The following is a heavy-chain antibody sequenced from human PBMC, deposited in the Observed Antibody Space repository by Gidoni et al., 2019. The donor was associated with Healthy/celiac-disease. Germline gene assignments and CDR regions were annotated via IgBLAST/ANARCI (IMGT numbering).Heavy chain of an antibody. V-gene: IGHV3-30*18. Sequence: QVQLVESGGGVVQPGRSLRLSCAASGFTFSSYGMHWVRQAPGKGLEWVAVISYDGSNKYYADSVKGRFTISRDNSKNTLYLQMNSLRAEDTAVYYCAKDGVSWGQGTLVTVSS. J-gene: IGHJ4*02. CDR3: AKDGVS. CDR1: GFTFSSYG. CDR2: ISYDGSNK.